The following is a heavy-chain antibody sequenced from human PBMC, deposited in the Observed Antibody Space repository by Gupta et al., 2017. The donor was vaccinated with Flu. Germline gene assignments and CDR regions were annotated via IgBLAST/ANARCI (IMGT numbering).Heavy chain of an antibody. D-gene: IGHD3-10*01. Sequence: EVQLVESGGGWVKPGGSLRLSCAASGFSFSYAYMHWVRQAPGKGLEWVGRLKSETDGGTADYAAPVKGRFTISRDDSKNTLWLQMNSLRTEDTAVYYCTTDSSGGITFDIWGQGTPVTVSA. CDR3: TTDSSGGITFDI. CDR2: LKSETDGGTA. CDR1: GFSFSYAY. J-gene: IGHJ3*02. V-gene: IGHV3-15*01.